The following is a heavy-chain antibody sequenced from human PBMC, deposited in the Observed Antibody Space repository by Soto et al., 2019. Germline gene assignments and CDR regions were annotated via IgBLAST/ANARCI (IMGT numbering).Heavy chain of an antibody. V-gene: IGHV1-8*01. Sequence: QVQLVQSGAEVKKPGASVKVSCKASGYTFTSYDINWVRQATGQGLEWMGWMNPNSGNTGYAQKFQRRVTMTRNTSISTAYMELSSMRSEDTAVYYCARGGVAIRGYYYYGMDVWGQGTTVTVSS. CDR1: GYTFTSYD. CDR3: ARGGVAIRGYYYYGMDV. J-gene: IGHJ6*02. CDR2: MNPNSGNT. D-gene: IGHD3-3*01.